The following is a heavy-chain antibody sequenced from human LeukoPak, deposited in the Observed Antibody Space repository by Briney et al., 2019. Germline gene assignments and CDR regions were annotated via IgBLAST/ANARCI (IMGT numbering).Heavy chain of an antibody. CDR3: ASRVGVRGAYYFDY. CDR1: GFTVSSNY. Sequence: GGFLRLSCAASGFTVSSNYMSWVRQAPGKGLEWVSVIYSGGSTYYADSVKGRFTISRDNSKNTLYLQMNSLRDEDTAVYYCASRVGVRGAYYFDYWGQGTLVTVSS. D-gene: IGHD3-10*01. CDR2: IYSGGST. V-gene: IGHV3-53*01. J-gene: IGHJ4*02.